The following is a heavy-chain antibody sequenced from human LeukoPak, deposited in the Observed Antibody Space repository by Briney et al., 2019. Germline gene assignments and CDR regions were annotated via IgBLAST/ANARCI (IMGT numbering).Heavy chain of an antibody. V-gene: IGHV4-34*01. CDR2: INHSGST. Sequence: MTSETLSLTCAVYGGSFSGYYWSWIRQPPGKGLEWIGEINHSGSTNYNPSLKSRVTISVDTSKNQFSLKLSSVTAADTAVYYCARRRNSGRDRGYYFDYWGQGTLVTVSS. CDR3: ARRRNSGRDRGYYFDY. D-gene: IGHD5-24*01. J-gene: IGHJ4*02. CDR1: GGSFSGYY.